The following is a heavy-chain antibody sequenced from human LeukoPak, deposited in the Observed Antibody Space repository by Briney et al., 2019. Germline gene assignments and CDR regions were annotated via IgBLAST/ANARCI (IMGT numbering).Heavy chain of an antibody. CDR1: GGTFSSYA. V-gene: IGHV1-69*13. CDR3: ASGEGFGEAMSFDY. CDR2: IIPIFDTA. D-gene: IGHD3-10*01. J-gene: IGHJ4*02. Sequence: SVKVSCKASGGTFSSYAISWVRQAPGQGLEWMGGIIPIFDTADYAQKFQGGVTITADESTSTAYMQLSSLRSEDTAVYYCASGEGFGEAMSFDYWGQGTLVTVSS.